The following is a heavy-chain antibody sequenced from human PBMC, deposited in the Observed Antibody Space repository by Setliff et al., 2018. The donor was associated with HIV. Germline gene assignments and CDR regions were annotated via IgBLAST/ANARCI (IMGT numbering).Heavy chain of an antibody. CDR1: GYSFTSYW. CDR2: IYPGDSDT. D-gene: IGHD3-22*01. Sequence: PGESLKISCQGSGYSFTSYWIGWVRQMPGKGLEWMGIIYPGDSDTRYSPSFQGQITMTRDTSISTAYMELSRLRSDDTAVYYCARGMDYYDTSGYYQYYFDYWGQGTLVTVSS. V-gene: IGHV5-51*01. J-gene: IGHJ4*02. CDR3: ARGMDYYDTSGYYQYYFDY.